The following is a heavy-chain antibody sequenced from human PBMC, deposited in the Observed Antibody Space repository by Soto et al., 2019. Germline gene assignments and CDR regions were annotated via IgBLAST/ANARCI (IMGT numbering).Heavy chain of an antibody. Sequence: TVSGGSISSGGYYWSWIRQHPGKGLEWIGYIYYSGSTYYNPSLKSRVTISVDTSKNQFSLKLSSVTAADTAVYYCARGGSDMVRGVITFDYWGQGTLVTVSS. D-gene: IGHD3-10*01. V-gene: IGHV4-31*03. CDR2: IYYSGST. CDR3: ARGGSDMVRGVITFDY. CDR1: GGSISSGGYY. J-gene: IGHJ4*02.